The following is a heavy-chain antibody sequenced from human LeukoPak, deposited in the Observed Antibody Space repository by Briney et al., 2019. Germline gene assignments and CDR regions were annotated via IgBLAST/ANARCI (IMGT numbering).Heavy chain of an antibody. Sequence: GGSLRLSCAASEFTFSTYAMSWVRQAPGKGLEWVSSISGSGGSAYYAGSVKGRFTISRDNSKNTLYLQMNSLRSEDTAVYYCAKKYGSGSYYFDYWGQGTLVTVSS. J-gene: IGHJ4*02. CDR2: ISGSGGSA. D-gene: IGHD3-10*01. V-gene: IGHV3-23*01. CDR1: EFTFSTYA. CDR3: AKKYGSGSYYFDY.